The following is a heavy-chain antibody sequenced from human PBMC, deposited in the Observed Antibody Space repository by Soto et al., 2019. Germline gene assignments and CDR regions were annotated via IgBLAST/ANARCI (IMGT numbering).Heavy chain of an antibody. J-gene: IGHJ3*02. D-gene: IGHD6-13*01. V-gene: IGHV3-13*01. CDR1: GFTFSSYD. CDR3: ARGGRYSSSWYFNFAFDI. Sequence: GGSLRLSCAASGFTFSSYDMHWVRQATGKGLEWVSAIGTAGDTYYPGSVKGRFTISRENAKNSLYLQMNSLRAGDTAVYYCARGGRYSSSWYFNFAFDIWGQGTMVTVSS. CDR2: IGTAGDT.